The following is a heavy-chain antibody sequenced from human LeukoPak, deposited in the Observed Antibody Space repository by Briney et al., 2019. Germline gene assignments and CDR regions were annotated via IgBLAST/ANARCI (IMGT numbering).Heavy chain of an antibody. CDR3: AKVSDYDILTGYYHY. J-gene: IGHJ4*02. CDR2: ISGSGGST. V-gene: IGHV3-23*01. D-gene: IGHD3-9*01. CDR1: GFTFSSYA. Sequence: GSLRLSCAASGFTFSSYAMSWVRQAPGKGLEWVSAISGSGGSTYYADSVKGRFTISRDNSKNTLYLQMNSLRAEDTAVYYCAKVSDYDILTGYYHYWGQGTLVTVSS.